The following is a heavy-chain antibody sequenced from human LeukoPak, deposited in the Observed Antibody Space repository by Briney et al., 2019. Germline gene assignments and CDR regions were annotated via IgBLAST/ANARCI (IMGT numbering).Heavy chain of an antibody. V-gene: IGHV1-69*05. CDR2: IIPIFGTA. Sequence: ASVKVSCKASGGTFSSYAISWVRQAPGQGPDRPPGIIPIFGTANYAQKFQGRVTITTDESTSTAYMELSSLRSEDTAVYYCAREAGSSWYDWFDPWGQGTLVTVSS. CDR3: AREAGSSWYDWFDP. CDR1: GGTFSSYA. J-gene: IGHJ5*02. D-gene: IGHD6-13*01.